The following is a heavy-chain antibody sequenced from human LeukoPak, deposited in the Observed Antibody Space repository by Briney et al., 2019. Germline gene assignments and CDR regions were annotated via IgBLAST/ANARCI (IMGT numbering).Heavy chain of an antibody. J-gene: IGHJ4*02. CDR2: MNPNSGNT. D-gene: IGHD6-13*01. Sequence: VASVKVSCKASGYTFTSYDINWVRQATGQGLEWMGWMNPNSGNTGYAQKFQGRVTMTRNTSISTAYLELSSLRSEDRAVYYCAKESSVYSSSWYYFDYWGQGTLVTVSS. V-gene: IGHV1-8*01. CDR3: AKESSVYSSSWYYFDY. CDR1: GYTFTSYD.